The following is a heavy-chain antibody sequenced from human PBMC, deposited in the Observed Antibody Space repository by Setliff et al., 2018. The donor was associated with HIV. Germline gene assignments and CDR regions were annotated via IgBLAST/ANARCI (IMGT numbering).Heavy chain of an antibody. CDR2: IDHSGST. CDR3: ASLNYYDSSGYYPQ. CDR1: GGSFSNYY. V-gene: IGHV4-34*01. J-gene: IGHJ4*02. Sequence: PSETLSLTCAVYGGSFSNYYWTWIRQTPGEGLEWIGEIDHSGSTKFNPSLKSRVAISVDTSKNQFSLRLTSVTAADTAVYYCASLNYYDSSGYYPQWGQGTLVTGLL. D-gene: IGHD3-22*01.